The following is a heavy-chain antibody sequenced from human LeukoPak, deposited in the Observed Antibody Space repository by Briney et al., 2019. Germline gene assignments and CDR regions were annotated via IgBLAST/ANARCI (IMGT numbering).Heavy chain of an antibody. V-gene: IGHV4-34*01. CDR3: ARNPPQARNRSKYSGFYFDY. J-gene: IGHJ4*02. CDR2: INHSGST. Sequence: SETLSLTCAVYGGSFSGYYWSWIRQPPGKGLEWIGEINHSGSTNYNPSLKSRVTISVDTSKNQFSLKLSSVTAADTAVYYCARNPPQARNRSKYSGFYFDYWGQGTLVTVSS. CDR1: GGSFSGYY. D-gene: IGHD5-12*01.